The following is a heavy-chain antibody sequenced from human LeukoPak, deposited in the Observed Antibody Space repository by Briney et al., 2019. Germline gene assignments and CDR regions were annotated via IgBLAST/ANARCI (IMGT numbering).Heavy chain of an antibody. Sequence: KTSETLSLTRAVYGGSLSGYYWSWIRQPPGKGLEWIGEINHSGSTNYNPSLKSRVTISVDTSKNQFSLKLSSVTAADTAVYYCARLSYDYVWGSYRYNNFDYWGQGTLVTVSS. V-gene: IGHV4-34*01. CDR2: INHSGST. CDR1: GGSLSGYY. CDR3: ARLSYDYVWGSYRYNNFDY. D-gene: IGHD3-16*02. J-gene: IGHJ4*02.